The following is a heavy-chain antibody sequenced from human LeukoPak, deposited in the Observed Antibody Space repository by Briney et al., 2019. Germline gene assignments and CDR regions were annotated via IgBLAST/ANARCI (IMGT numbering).Heavy chain of an antibody. Sequence: PGGSLRLSCAASGFTFSSYAMHWVRQAPGKGLEWVAVISYDRSNKYYADSVKGRFTISRDNSKNTLYLQMNSLRAEDTAVYYCARRDVGGWTPSPPFDYWGQGTLVTVSS. CDR3: ARRDVGGWTPSPPFDY. CDR1: GFTFSSYA. J-gene: IGHJ4*02. D-gene: IGHD6-19*01. CDR2: ISYDRSNK. V-gene: IGHV3-30*04.